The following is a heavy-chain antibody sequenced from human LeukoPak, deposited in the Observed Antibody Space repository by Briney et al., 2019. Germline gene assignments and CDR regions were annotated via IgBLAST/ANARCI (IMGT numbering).Heavy chain of an antibody. CDR2: ISSSSSTI. J-gene: IGHJ6*02. CDR3: ARGIDYYYHGMDV. CDR1: GFTFSSYS. Sequence: GGSLRLSCAASGFTFSSYSMNWVRQAPGKGLEWVSYISSSSSTIYYADSVKGRFTISRDNAKNSLYLQMNSLRGEDTAVYYCARGIDYYYHGMDVWGQGTTVTVSS. V-gene: IGHV3-48*01. D-gene: IGHD6-13*01.